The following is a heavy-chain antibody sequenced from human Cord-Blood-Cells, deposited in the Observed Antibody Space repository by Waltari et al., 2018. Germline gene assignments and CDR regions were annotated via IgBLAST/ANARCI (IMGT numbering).Heavy chain of an antibody. D-gene: IGHD3-3*01. CDR2: FDPEGGKT. V-gene: IGHV1-24*01. J-gene: IGHJ4*02. CDR3: ATEARILEWSANFDY. Sequence: VLLVQSGAEVKMPGASVKVSGKVSGYTPTELTTHWVRQLLGKGLEWMGGFDPEGGKTNYAQKFQGRVTMTEDTSTDTAYMELSSLRSEDTAVYYCATEARILEWSANFDYWGQGTLVTVSS. CDR1: GYTPTELT.